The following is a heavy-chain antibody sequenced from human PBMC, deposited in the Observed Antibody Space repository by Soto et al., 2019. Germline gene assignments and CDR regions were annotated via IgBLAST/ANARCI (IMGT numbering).Heavy chain of an antibody. CDR1: GFTFSSYG. J-gene: IGHJ6*02. CDR3: ARDGYGDQGYGMDV. CDR2: IWYDGSNK. V-gene: IGHV3-33*01. Sequence: LRLSCAASGFTFSSYGMHWVRQAPGKGLEWVAVIWYDGSNKYYADSVKGRFTISRDNSKNTLYLQMNSLRAEDTAVYYCARDGYGDQGYGMDVWGQGTTVTVSS. D-gene: IGHD4-17*01.